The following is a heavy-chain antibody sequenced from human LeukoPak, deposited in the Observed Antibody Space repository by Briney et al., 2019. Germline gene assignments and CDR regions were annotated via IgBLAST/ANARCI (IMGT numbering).Heavy chain of an antibody. CDR3: QSHYYGSGSYYTARDY. D-gene: IGHD3-10*01. Sequence: PSETLSLTCTVSGGSISSSSYYWGWIRQPPGKGLEWIGNIYYSGSTYYNPSLKSRVTISVDTSKNQFSLKLSSVTAADTAVYYCQSHYYGSGSYYTARDYWGQGTLVTVSS. CDR2: IYYSGST. CDR1: GGSISSSSYY. V-gene: IGHV4-39*07. J-gene: IGHJ4*02.